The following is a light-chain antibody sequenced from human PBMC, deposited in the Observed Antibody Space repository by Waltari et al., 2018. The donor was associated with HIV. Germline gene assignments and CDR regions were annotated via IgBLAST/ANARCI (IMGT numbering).Light chain of an antibody. V-gene: IGLV10-54*04. CDR3: ATWDISLSAVV. CDR2: RDN. Sequence: QAGLTQPPSVSKGMRQTATLTCTGNSNNVRTQGAAWLQQHQGHPPKLLSYRDNKRPSGISERFSASRSGNTASLTITGVQPEDEADYFCATWDISLSAVVFGGGTTLTVL. CDR1: SNNVRTQG. J-gene: IGLJ2*01.